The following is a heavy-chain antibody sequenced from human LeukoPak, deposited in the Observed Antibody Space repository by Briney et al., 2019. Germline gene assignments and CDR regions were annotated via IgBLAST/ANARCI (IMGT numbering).Heavy chain of an antibody. CDR2: ISAYNGNT. J-gene: IGHJ5*02. CDR1: GYTFTSYG. V-gene: IGHV1-18*01. D-gene: IGHD2-2*01. CDR3: ARYCSSTSCYSTGLGNWFDP. Sequence: ASVKVSCKASGYTFTSYGISRVRQAPGQGLEWMGWISAYNGNTNYAQKLQGRVTMTTDTSTSTAYMELRSLRSDDTAVYYCARYCSSTSCYSTGLGNWFDPWGQGTLVTVSS.